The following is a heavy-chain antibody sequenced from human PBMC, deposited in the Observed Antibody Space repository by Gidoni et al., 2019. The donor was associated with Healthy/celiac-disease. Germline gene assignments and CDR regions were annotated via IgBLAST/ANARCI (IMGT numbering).Heavy chain of an antibody. CDR1: GGSFSGYY. CDR2: INHSGST. CDR3: ARGGRVVVPAATIDY. J-gene: IGHJ4*02. V-gene: IGHV4-34*01. Sequence: QVQLQQWGAGLLKPSETLSLPCAVYGGSFSGYYWSWIRQPPGKGLEWIGEINHSGSTNYNPSLKSRVTISVDTSKNQFSLKLSSVTAADTAVYYCARGGRVVVPAATIDYWCQGTLVTVSS. D-gene: IGHD2-2*01.